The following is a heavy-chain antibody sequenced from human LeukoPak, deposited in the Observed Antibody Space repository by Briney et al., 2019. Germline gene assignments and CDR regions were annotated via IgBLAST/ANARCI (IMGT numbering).Heavy chain of an antibody. Sequence: GGSLRLSCAASGFTFDDYAMHWVRQAPGKGLEWVSGISWNSGGIGYADSVKGRFTISRDNAKNSLYLQMNSLRAEDTAVYYCARVSVTISSRYFDYWGQGTLVTVSS. CDR3: ARVSVTISSRYFDY. CDR1: GFTFDDYA. J-gene: IGHJ4*02. D-gene: IGHD3-3*01. V-gene: IGHV3-9*01. CDR2: ISWNSGGI.